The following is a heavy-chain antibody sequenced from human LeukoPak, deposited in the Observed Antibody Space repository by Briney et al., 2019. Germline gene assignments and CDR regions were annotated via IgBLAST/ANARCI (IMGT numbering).Heavy chain of an antibody. CDR3: ARVGGTNYYYYGMDV. Sequence: KPSETLSLTCTVSGGSISTYYWNWIRQPPGKGLEWIGYIYHSGSTNYNPSLQSRVTISVDTSKNQFSLKLSSVTAADTAVYYCARVGGTNYYYYGMDVWGQGTTVTVSS. CDR1: GGSISTYY. D-gene: IGHD1-26*01. V-gene: IGHV4-59*01. CDR2: IYHSGST. J-gene: IGHJ6*02.